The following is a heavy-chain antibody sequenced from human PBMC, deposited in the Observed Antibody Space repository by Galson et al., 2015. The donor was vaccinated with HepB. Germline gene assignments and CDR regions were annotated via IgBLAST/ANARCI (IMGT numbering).Heavy chain of an antibody. J-gene: IGHJ5*02. D-gene: IGHD2-15*01. CDR1: GGSISSSSYY. CDR3: ARQTRQWWKRWFDP. CDR2: IYYSGST. V-gene: IGHV4-39*01. Sequence: SETLSLTCTVSGGSISSSSYYWGWIRQPPGKGLEWIGSIYYSGSTYYNPSLKSRVTISVDTSKNQFSLKLSSVTAADTAVYYCARQTRQWWKRWFDPWGQGTLVTVSS.